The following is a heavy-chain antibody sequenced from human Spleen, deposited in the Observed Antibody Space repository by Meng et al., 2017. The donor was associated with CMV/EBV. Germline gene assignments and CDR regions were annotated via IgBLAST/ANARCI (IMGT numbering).Heavy chain of an antibody. CDR1: GFSFSTYA. CDR3: ARWYDTSSGFDY. J-gene: IGHJ4*02. V-gene: IGHV3-53*01. CDR2: IYSGGST. D-gene: IGHD6-6*01. Sequence: GGSLRLSCAASGFSFSTYAMTWVRQAPGKGLEWVSVIYSGGSTYYAASVKGRFTISRDSSKNTLYLQMNSLRTEDTAVYYCARWYDTSSGFDYWGQGTLVTVSS.